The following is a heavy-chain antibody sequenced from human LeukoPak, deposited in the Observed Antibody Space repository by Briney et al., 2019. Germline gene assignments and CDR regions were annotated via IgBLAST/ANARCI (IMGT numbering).Heavy chain of an antibody. Sequence: PGRSLRLSCAASGFTFSSYAMTWLRQAPGKGLEWVSSISGSGGTTNYADSVKGRFTISRDNSKNTLYLQMNSLTAEDTALYYCAKGSVVVVAARLDFAIWGQGTLVTVSS. J-gene: IGHJ3*02. CDR3: AKGSVVVVAARLDFAI. CDR1: GFTFSSYA. V-gene: IGHV3-23*01. CDR2: ISGSGGTT. D-gene: IGHD2-15*01.